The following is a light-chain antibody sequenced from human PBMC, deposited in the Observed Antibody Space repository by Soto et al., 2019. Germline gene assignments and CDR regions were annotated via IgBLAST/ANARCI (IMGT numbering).Light chain of an antibody. CDR2: GAS. Sequence: EIVLTQSLGTLSLSPGERATLSCRASQSITNNYLAWYQQKPGQAPRLLIYGASSRATGIPDRFSGSGSGTDFALTISRLEPEDFAVYYCQQYENSLFFGQGTKLEIK. V-gene: IGKV3-20*01. J-gene: IGKJ2*01. CDR1: QSITNNY. CDR3: QQYENSLF.